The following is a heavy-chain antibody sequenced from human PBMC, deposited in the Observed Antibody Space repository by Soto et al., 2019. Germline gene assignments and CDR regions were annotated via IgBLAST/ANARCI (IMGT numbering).Heavy chain of an antibody. Sequence: LVESGGGLVKPGGSLRLSSAASGFTLYNYNMNWVRQAPGKGLEWVSSISSNSDYIWYADSVEGRFTVSRDNAKNSLFLQMTGLRDEDTSVYYCARDTFTSMRGFMGGRYSGLDVWGRGTTVIVS. D-gene: IGHD3-10*01. CDR1: GFTLYNYN. J-gene: IGHJ6*02. V-gene: IGHV3-21*01. CDR2: ISSNSDYI. CDR3: ARDTFTSMRGFMGGRYSGLDV.